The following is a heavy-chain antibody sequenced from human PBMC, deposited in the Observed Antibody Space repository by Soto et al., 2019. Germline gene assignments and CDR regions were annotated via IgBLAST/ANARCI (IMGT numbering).Heavy chain of an antibody. Sequence: QVQLVQSGAEVKKPGSSVKVSCKASGGTFSSYTISWVRQAPGQGLEWMGRIIPILGIANYAQKFQGRVTINADKPTSTAYMGLSSLRAEDTAVYYCARYYYGSGLAGDDAFDIWGQGTMVTVSS. CDR1: GGTFSSYT. CDR3: ARYYYGSGLAGDDAFDI. V-gene: IGHV1-69*02. CDR2: IIPILGIA. D-gene: IGHD3-10*01. J-gene: IGHJ3*02.